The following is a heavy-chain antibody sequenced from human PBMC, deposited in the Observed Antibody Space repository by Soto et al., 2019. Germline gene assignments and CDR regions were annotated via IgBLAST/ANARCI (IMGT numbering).Heavy chain of an antibody. CDR2: ISHDGSNK. V-gene: IGHV3-30*18. CDR1: GFTFSSYG. Sequence: PGASLTLSCAASGFTFSSYGMLCVRQAPGKGLEWVAVISHDGSNKYYADSLKGRFTISTDNAKNTLYVQMNSLRAEDTAVYYCAKDRNPNIAVAGFEYWVQGTMLTVPS. CDR3: AKDRNPNIAVAGFEY. J-gene: IGHJ4*02. D-gene: IGHD6-19*01.